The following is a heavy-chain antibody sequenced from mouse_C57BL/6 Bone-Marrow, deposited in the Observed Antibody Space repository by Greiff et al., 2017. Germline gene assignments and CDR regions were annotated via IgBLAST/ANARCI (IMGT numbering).Heavy chain of an antibody. V-gene: IGHV14-4*01. J-gene: IGHJ2*01. CDR1: GFNIKDDY. D-gene: IGHD2-2*01. CDR3: TPRGYNYFDY. Sequence: EVKLMESGAELVRPGASVKLSCTASGFNIKDDYMHWVKQRPEQGLEWIGWIDPENGDTEYASKFQGKATITADTSSNTAYLQLSSLTSEDTAVYYCTPRGYNYFDYWGQGTTLTVSS. CDR2: IDPENGDT.